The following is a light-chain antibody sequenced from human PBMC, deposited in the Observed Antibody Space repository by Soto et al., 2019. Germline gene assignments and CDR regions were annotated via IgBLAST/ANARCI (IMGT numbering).Light chain of an antibody. J-gene: IGKJ4*01. CDR1: QGINHY. CDR3: LQHNSYPLT. CDR2: GAS. V-gene: IGKV1-17*03. Sequence: IQMTQSPSNISASVGDRVTITCRASQGINHYLAWFQVKPGKVPKRLIYGASSLQSGVPSRFSGSGSGTEFTLTISSLQPEDSAGYYCLQHNSYPLTVGGGTKVDIK.